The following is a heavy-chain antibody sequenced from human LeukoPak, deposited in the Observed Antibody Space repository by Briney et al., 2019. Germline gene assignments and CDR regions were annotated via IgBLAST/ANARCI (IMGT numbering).Heavy chain of an antibody. Sequence: SETLSLTCAVYGGSFSGYYWSWIRQPPGKGLEWIGEINHSGSTNYNPSLKSRVTISVDTSKNQFSLKLSSVTAADTAVYYCARAGRFGVLGRASWFDPWGQGTLVTVSS. J-gene: IGHJ5*02. CDR3: ARAGRFGVLGRASWFDP. V-gene: IGHV4-34*01. CDR2: INHSGST. CDR1: GGSFSGYY. D-gene: IGHD3-3*01.